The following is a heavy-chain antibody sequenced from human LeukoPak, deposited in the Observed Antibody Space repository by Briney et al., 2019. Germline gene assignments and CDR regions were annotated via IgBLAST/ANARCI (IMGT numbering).Heavy chain of an antibody. J-gene: IGHJ6*02. CDR2: ISYDGSNK. CDR3: ARGGPCYDILTGYYFGYYGMDV. CDR1: GFTFSSYA. V-gene: IGHV3-30*04. Sequence: PGRSLRLSCAASGFTFSSYAMHWVRQAPGKGLEWVAVISYDGSNKYYADSVKGRFTISRDNSKNTLYLQMNSLRAEDTAVYYCARGGPCYDILTGYYFGYYGMDVWGQGTTVTVSS. D-gene: IGHD3-9*01.